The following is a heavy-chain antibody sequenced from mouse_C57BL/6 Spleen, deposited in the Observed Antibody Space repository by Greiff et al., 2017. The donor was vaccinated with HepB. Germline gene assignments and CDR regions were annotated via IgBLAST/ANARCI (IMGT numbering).Heavy chain of an antibody. D-gene: IGHD2-1*01. V-gene: IGHV5-4*03. CDR2: ISDGGSYT. CDR1: GFTFSSYA. J-gene: IGHJ1*03. Sequence: EVMLVESGGGLVKPGGSLKLSCAASGFTFSSYAMSWVRQTPEKRLEWVATISDGGSYTYYPDNVKGRFTISRDNAKNNLYLQMSHLKSEDTAMYYCARTYGNYRYFDVWGTGTTVTVSS. CDR3: ARTYGNYRYFDV.